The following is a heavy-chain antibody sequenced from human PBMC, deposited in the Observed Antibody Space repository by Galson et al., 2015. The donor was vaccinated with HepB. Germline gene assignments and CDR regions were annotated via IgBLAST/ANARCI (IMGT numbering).Heavy chain of an antibody. CDR3: ARRITYYYDSSGYSDAFDI. CDR1: GYSFTSYW. V-gene: IGHV5-51*01. D-gene: IGHD3-22*01. CDR2: IYPGDSDT. Sequence: QSGAEVKKPGESLKISCKGSGYSFTSYWIGWVRQMPGKGLEWMGIIYPGDSDTRYSPSFQGQVTISADKSISTAYLQWSSLKASDTAMYYCARRITYYYDSSGYSDAFDIWGQGTMVTVSS. J-gene: IGHJ3*02.